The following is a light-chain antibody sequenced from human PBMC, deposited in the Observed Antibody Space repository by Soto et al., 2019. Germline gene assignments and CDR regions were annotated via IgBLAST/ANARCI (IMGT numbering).Light chain of an antibody. CDR2: EVS. Sequence: QSALTQPASVSGSPGQSITISCTGTSSDVGSYNLVSWYQQHPGKAPKLMIYEVSKRPSGVSNRFSGSKSGNTASLTISGLQAEDEADYYCCSYAGSSTFKVVFGGGTK. V-gene: IGLV2-23*02. CDR3: CSYAGSSTFKVV. CDR1: SSDVGSYNL. J-gene: IGLJ2*01.